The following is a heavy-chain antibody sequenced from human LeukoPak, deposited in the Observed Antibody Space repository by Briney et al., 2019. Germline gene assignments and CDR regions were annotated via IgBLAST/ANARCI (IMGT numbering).Heavy chain of an antibody. CDR2: ISGSGGST. Sequence: GGSLRLSCAASGFTFSSYAMSWVRLAPGKGLEWVSAISGSGGSTYYADSVKGRFTISRDNSKNTLYLQMNSLRAEDTAVYYCAKVDSSSSRVYYYYYGMDVWGQGTTVTVSS. CDR3: AKVDSSSSRVYYYYYGMDV. D-gene: IGHD6-6*01. J-gene: IGHJ6*02. CDR1: GFTFSSYA. V-gene: IGHV3-23*01.